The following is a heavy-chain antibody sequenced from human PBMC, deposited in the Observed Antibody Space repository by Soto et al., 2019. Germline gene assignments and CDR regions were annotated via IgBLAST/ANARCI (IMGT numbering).Heavy chain of an antibody. V-gene: IGHV3-21*06. Sequence: GGSLRLSCAASGFTFTRYSMNWVRQAPGKGLEWVSSISITTNYIYYGDSMKGRFAISRDNAKNSLYLEMNSLRAEDTAVYYCARESEDLTSNFDYWGQGALVTVSS. CDR1: GFTFTRYS. CDR3: ARESEDLTSNFDY. J-gene: IGHJ4*02. CDR2: ISITTNYI.